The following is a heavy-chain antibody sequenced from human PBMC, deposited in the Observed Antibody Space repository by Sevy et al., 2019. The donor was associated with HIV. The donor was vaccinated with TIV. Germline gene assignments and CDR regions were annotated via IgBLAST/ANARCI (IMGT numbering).Heavy chain of an antibody. D-gene: IGHD6-19*01. Sequence: GGSLRLSCAISGFTVNDKYIIWVRQAPGKGLEWVSVIFSSGSTYYADSAKGRFTITRDNSKNTVYFQMNSLRAEDTAVYYCVSLFLSYRSGWSYFDYWGQGTLVTVSS. CDR3: VSLFLSYRSGWSYFDY. CDR1: GFTVNDKY. J-gene: IGHJ4*02. V-gene: IGHV3-66*01. CDR2: IFSSGST.